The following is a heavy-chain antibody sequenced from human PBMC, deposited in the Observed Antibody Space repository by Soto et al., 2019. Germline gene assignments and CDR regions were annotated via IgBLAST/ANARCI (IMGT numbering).Heavy chain of an antibody. CDR3: ARGQDQPLPPNWFDP. V-gene: IGHV1-69*02. J-gene: IGHJ5*02. CDR1: GGTFSSYT. Sequence: QVQLVQSGAEVKKPGSSVKVSCKAAGGTFSSYTISWVRQAPGQGLEWMGRIIPILGIANYAQKFQGRVTITADKSTSTAYMELSSLRSEDTAVYYCARGQDQPLPPNWFDPWGQGTLVTVSS. CDR2: IIPILGIA. D-gene: IGHD2-2*01.